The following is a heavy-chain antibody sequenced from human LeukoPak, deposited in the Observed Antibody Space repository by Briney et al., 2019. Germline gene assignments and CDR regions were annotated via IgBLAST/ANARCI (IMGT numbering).Heavy chain of an antibody. CDR2: ISSSGSTI. Sequence: GGSLRLSCAASGFTFSSYEMNWVRQAPGKGVEWVSYISSSGSTIYYADSVKGRFTISRDNAKNSLYLQMNSLRAEDTPVYYCAELGITMIGGVWGKGTTVTISS. V-gene: IGHV3-48*03. CDR1: GFTFSSYE. D-gene: IGHD3-10*02. CDR3: AELGITMIGGV. J-gene: IGHJ6*04.